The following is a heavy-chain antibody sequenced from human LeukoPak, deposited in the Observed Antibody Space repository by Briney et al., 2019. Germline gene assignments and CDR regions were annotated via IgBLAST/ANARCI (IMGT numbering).Heavy chain of an antibody. CDR1: GFTFSSYS. CDR3: AKYITVSTNSYYYYMDV. CDR2: ISSSGSTI. J-gene: IGHJ6*03. Sequence: GGSLRLSCAASGFTFSSYSMNWVRQAPGKGLEWVSYISSSGSTIYYADSVKGRFTISRDNAKDSLYLQMTSLRAEDTAVYYCAKYITVSTNSYYYYMDVWGKGTTVTVSS. V-gene: IGHV3-48*04. D-gene: IGHD4-11*01.